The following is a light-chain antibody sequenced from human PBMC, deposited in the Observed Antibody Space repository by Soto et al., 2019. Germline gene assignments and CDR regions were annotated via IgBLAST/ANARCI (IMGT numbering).Light chain of an antibody. CDR3: QQYVTLT. J-gene: IGKJ4*01. CDR1: QDINNY. V-gene: IGKV1-33*01. Sequence: DIPMTQSPSSLSASVGDRVTITCQASQDINNYLNWYQQKPGKAPKLLIYDTSNLETGVPSRFSGSGSGTDFTFTISSLQPEDIATYYCQQYVTLTFGGGTKVEIK. CDR2: DTS.